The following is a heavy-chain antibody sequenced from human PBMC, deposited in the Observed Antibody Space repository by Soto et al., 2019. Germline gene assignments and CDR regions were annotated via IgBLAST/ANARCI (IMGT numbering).Heavy chain of an antibody. CDR2: IDPSDSYT. V-gene: IGHV5-10-1*01. J-gene: IGHJ6*02. CDR3: ARRLTVTTRDYYYYGMDV. CDR1: GYSFPSYW. Sequence: PGESLKISCKGSGYSFPSYWIRWVRTMPGKWLEWMGRIDPSDSYTNYSPSFQGHVTISADKSISTAYLQWSSLKASDTAMYYCARRLTVTTRDYYYYGMDVWGQGTTVTVSS. D-gene: IGHD4-4*01.